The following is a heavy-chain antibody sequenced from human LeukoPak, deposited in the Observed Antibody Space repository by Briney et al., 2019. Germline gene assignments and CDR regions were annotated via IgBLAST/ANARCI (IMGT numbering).Heavy chain of an antibody. CDR2: ISYDGSNK. Sequence: GGSLRLSCAASGFTFGSYAMHWVRQAPGKGLEWVAVISYDGSNKYYADSVKGRFTISRDNSKNTLYLQMNGLRAEDTAVYYCARVYNDLWFGELYFDYWGQGTLVTVSS. V-gene: IGHV3-30-3*01. J-gene: IGHJ4*02. D-gene: IGHD3-10*01. CDR3: ARVYNDLWFGELYFDY. CDR1: GFTFGSYA.